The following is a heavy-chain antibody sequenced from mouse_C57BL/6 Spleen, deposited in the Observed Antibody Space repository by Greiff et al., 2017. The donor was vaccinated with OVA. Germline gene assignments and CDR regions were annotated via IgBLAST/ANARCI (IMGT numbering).Heavy chain of an antibody. CDR2: IYPRSGNT. CDR3: ARDYGSSYAMDY. V-gene: IGHV1-81*01. D-gene: IGHD1-1*01. Sequence: VQLQQSGAELARPGASVKLSCKASGYTFTSYGISWVKQRTGQGLEWIGEIYPRSGNTYYNEKFKGKATLIADKSSSTAYMELRSLTSEDSAVYFCARDYGSSYAMDYWGQGTSVTVSS. J-gene: IGHJ4*01. CDR1: GYTFTSYG.